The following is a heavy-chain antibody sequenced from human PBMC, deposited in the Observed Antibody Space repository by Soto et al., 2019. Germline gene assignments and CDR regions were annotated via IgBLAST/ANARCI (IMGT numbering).Heavy chain of an antibody. CDR2: INAYTGNT. CDR1: GYTFTSYG. D-gene: IGHD3-16*01. Sequence: QVQLVQSGAEVKKPGASVKVSCKASGYTFTSYGFSWVRQAPGQGLEWMGWINAYTGNTNYAQKSXXRXXMTTDPSTSTAHMELWSLISDDTAVYYCARSWVTGKGGMDVWGQGTTVTVSS. J-gene: IGHJ6*02. V-gene: IGHV1-18*04. CDR3: ARSWVTGKGGMDV.